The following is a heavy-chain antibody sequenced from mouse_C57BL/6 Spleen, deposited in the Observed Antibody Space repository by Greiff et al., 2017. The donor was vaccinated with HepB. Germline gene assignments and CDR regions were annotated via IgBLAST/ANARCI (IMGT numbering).Heavy chain of an antibody. CDR3: TPSYDYDVSWFAY. CDR1: GFNIKDDY. J-gene: IGHJ3*01. V-gene: IGHV14-4*01. CDR2: IDPENGDT. Sequence: EVKLVESGAELVRPGASVKLSCTASGFNIKDDYMHWVKQRPEQGLEWIGWIDPENGDTEYASKFQGKATITADTSSNTAYLQLSSLTSEDTAVYYCTPSYDYDVSWFAYWGQGTLVTVSA. D-gene: IGHD2-4*01.